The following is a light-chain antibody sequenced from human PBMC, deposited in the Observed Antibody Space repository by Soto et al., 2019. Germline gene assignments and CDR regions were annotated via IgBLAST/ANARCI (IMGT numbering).Light chain of an antibody. V-gene: IGKV1-5*01. CDR3: QQYNRYAVT. J-gene: IGKJ1*01. CDR1: QSASTF. Sequence: DIRMTQSPSTLSASVGDRVTITCRASQSASTFLAWYQQKPGQAPKLLIYDASTLQSGVPSRFSASGSGTEFALTISGLQPDDFAVYYCQQYNRYAVTFGQGTKVDIK. CDR2: DAS.